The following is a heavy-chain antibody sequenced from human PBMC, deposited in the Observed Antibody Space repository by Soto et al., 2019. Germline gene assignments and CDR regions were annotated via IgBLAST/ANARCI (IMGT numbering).Heavy chain of an antibody. CDR3: ARSGGNYWFDP. J-gene: IGHJ5*02. CDR1: GGSISSYY. CDR2: IYYSGST. D-gene: IGHD2-21*02. V-gene: IGHV4-59*12. Sequence: SETLSLTCTVSGGSISSYYWSWIRQPPGKGLEWIGYIYYSGSTNYNPSLKSRVTISVDTSRNQFSLKLSSVTAADTAVYYCARSGGNYWFDPWGQGTLVTVSS.